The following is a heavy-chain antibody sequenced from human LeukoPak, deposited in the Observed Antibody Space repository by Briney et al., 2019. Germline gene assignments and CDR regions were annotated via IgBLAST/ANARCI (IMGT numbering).Heavy chain of an antibody. Sequence: PGGTLRLSCAASGFTFSSYGMTWVRQAPGKGLEWVSSISSSGGSTYYADSVKGRFTISRDNSKNTLYLQMNSLRAEDTAVYYCARGGNWNELDWGQGTLVTVSS. V-gene: IGHV3-23*01. CDR1: GFTFSSYG. J-gene: IGHJ4*02. D-gene: IGHD1-1*01. CDR2: ISSSGGST. CDR3: ARGGNWNELD.